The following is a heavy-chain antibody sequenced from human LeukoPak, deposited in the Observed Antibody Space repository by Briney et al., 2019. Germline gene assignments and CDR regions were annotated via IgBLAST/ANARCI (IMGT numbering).Heavy chain of an antibody. CDR2: IKEDGSAT. J-gene: IGHJ4*02. CDR1: GFTFTNYW. Sequence: GGSLRLSCAASGFTFTNYWMTWVRQAPGKGLEWVAHIKEDGSATNYVDSVKGRYTISRDNAKSSLSLQMNSLRVEDTAVYYCVRDNGCFRFDNWGQGTLVTVSS. V-gene: IGHV3-7*01. CDR3: VRDNGCFRFDN. D-gene: IGHD2-8*01.